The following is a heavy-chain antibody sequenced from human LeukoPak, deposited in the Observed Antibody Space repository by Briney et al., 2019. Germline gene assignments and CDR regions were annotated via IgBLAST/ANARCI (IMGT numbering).Heavy chain of an antibody. D-gene: IGHD1-20*01. Sequence: ASVKVSCKASGYTFTGYYMHWVRQAPGQGLEWMGWINPNSGGTNCAQKFQGRVTMTRDTSISTAYMELSRLRSDDTAVYYCARTDNWNDGAFDIWGQGTMVTVSS. CDR2: INPNSGGT. J-gene: IGHJ3*02. CDR1: GYTFTGYY. CDR3: ARTDNWNDGAFDI. V-gene: IGHV1-2*02.